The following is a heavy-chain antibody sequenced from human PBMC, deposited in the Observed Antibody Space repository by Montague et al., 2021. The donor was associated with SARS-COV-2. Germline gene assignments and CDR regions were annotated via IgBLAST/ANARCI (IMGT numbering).Heavy chain of an antibody. D-gene: IGHD6-19*01. CDR1: GGSISSSSYY. CDR3: ATQEDPSGWIPGPFDF. J-gene: IGHJ4*02. CDR2: IYHRGST. Sequence: SETLSLTCTVSGGSISSSSYYWAWIRQPPGKGLEWIGSIYHRGSTYYNPSLKSRVFISVDTSKNQLSLTLTSVTAADTAVYYCATQEDPSGWIPGPFDFWGQGTLLGVSS. V-gene: IGHV4-39*01.